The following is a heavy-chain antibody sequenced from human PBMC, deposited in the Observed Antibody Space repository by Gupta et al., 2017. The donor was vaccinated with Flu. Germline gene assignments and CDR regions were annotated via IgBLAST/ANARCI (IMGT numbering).Heavy chain of an antibody. CDR3: ARGSIAARTYGY. CDR2: INPNSGGT. J-gene: IGHJ4*02. V-gene: IGHV1-2*02. Sequence: VRQAPVQGLEWMGLINPNSGGTNYAKKFQGRVTMTRDTSISTAYMELSRLRSDDTAGYYCARGSIAARTYGYWGQGTLVTVSS. D-gene: IGHD6-6*01.